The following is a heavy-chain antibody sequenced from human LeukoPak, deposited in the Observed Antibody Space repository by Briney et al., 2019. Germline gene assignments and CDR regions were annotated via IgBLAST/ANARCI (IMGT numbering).Heavy chain of an antibody. CDR3: ASFPPDYYYYMDV. CDR1: GFTFSSYE. V-gene: IGHV3-48*03. CDR2: ISSSGSTI. Sequence: AGSLRLSCAASGFTFSSYEMNWVRQAPGKGLEWVSYISSSGSTIYYADSVKGRFTIPRDNAKNSLYLQMNSLRAEDTAVYYCASFPPDYYYYMDVWGKGTTVTVSS. J-gene: IGHJ6*03.